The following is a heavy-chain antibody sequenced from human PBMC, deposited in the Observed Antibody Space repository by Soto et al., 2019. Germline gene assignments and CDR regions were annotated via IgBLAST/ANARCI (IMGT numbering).Heavy chain of an antibody. Sequence: QVQLVESGGGVVQPGRSLRLSCAASGFTFSSYGMHWVRQAPGKGLEWVAVISYDGSNKYYADSVKGRFTISRDNSKNTLYLQMTSLRAEDTAVYYCASGWYFDLWGRGTLVTVSS. V-gene: IGHV3-30*03. CDR2: ISYDGSNK. CDR1: GFTFSSYG. CDR3: ASGWYFDL. J-gene: IGHJ2*01.